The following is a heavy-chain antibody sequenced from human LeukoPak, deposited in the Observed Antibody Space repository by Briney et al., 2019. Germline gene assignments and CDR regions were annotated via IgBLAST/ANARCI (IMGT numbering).Heavy chain of an antibody. CDR2: INHSGST. CDR3: ARHEKYYSYFDY. D-gene: IGHD3-16*01. V-gene: IGHV4-34*01. Sequence: PSETLSLTCAVYGGSFSGYYWSWIRQPPGKGLEWIGEINHSGSTNYNPSLKSRVTISVDTSKNQFSLKLSSVTAADTAVYYCARHEKYYSYFDYWGQGTLVTVSS. CDR1: GGSFSGYY. J-gene: IGHJ4*02.